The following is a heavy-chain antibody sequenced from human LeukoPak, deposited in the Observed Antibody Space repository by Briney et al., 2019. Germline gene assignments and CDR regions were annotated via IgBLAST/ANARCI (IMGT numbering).Heavy chain of an antibody. CDR1: GYTFTGYY. CDR2: INPNSGGT. D-gene: IGHD4-17*01. V-gene: IGHV1-2*02. CDR3: ARSLYARVMTTVTDDAFDI. J-gene: IGHJ3*02. Sequence: GASVKVSCKASGYTFTGYYMHWVRQAPGQGLEWMEWINPNSGGTNYAQKFQGRVTMTRDASISTAYMELSRLRSDDTAVYYCARSLYARVMTTVTDDAFDIWGQGTMVTVSS.